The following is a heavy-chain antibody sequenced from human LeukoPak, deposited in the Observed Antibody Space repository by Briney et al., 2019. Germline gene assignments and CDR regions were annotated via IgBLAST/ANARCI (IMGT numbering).Heavy chain of an antibody. CDR2: ISSSSSYI. Sequence: PGGSLRLSCAASGFTFSSYSMNWVRQAPGKGLEWVSSISSSSSYIYYADSAKGRFTISRDNAKNSLYLQMNSLRAEDTAVYYCARDLRVKPYYYDSSGYWGAFDIWGQGTMVTVSS. J-gene: IGHJ3*02. CDR1: GFTFSSYS. CDR3: ARDLRVKPYYYDSSGYWGAFDI. D-gene: IGHD3-22*01. V-gene: IGHV3-21*01.